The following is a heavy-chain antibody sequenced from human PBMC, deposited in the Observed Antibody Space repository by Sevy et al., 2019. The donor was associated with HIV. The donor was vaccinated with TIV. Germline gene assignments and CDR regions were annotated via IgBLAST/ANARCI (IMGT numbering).Heavy chain of an antibody. CDR3: ARQLDRSSWWGYSDC. V-gene: IGHV3-7*01. CDR1: GFAFSSYW. J-gene: IGHJ4*02. CDR2: IKEDGSEV. Sequence: GGSLRLSCAASGFAFSSYWMSWVRQAPGKGLEWVAKIKEDGSEVYCVGSVKGRFNMSRVDAKNSLYLQMYRLRVEDTAVYYCARQLDRSSWWGYSDCWGLCILVTASS. D-gene: IGHD6-13*01.